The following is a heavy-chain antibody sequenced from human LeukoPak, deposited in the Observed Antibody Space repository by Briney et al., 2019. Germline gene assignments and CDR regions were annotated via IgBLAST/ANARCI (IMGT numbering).Heavy chain of an antibody. CDR3: AREAYYYGSGSYYKTSFDY. V-gene: IGHV1-2*02. J-gene: IGHJ4*02. CDR2: INPNSGDT. CDR1: GYTFTGYY. Sequence: VASVKVSCKASGYTFTGYYMHWVRQAPGQGLEWMVWINPNSGDTNYAQKFQGRGTMTRDTSISTAYMEVSRLRSDDTAVYYCAREAYYYGSGSYYKTSFDYWGQGTLVTVSS. D-gene: IGHD3-10*01.